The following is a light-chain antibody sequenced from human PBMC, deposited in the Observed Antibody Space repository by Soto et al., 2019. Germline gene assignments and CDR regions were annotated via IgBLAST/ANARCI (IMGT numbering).Light chain of an antibody. J-gene: IGKJ2*01. CDR2: DAS. Sequence: DIQMTQSPSTLSAYVGDRVSITCRASQSISGWFAWYQQKPGKAPNLLIYDASSLESGVPSRFSGSGSGTEFSLTISSLQPDDFATYYCQQYSSYPYTFGQGTKLEIK. V-gene: IGKV1-5*01. CDR1: QSISGW. CDR3: QQYSSYPYT.